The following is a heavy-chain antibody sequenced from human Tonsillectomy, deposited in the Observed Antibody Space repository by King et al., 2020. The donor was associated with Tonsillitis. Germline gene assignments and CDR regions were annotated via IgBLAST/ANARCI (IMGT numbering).Heavy chain of an antibody. CDR2: IYTSGST. V-gene: IGHV4-61*02. Sequence: QLQESGPGLVKPSQTLSLTCTVSGGSISSGSYYWSWIRQPAGKGLEWIGRIYTSGSTHYNPSLKSRVTRSVDTSKNQFSLKLSSVTAADTAVYYCARDQSIFGVANTLFDYWGQGTLVTVSS. CDR1: GGSISSGSYY. J-gene: IGHJ4*02. D-gene: IGHD3-3*01. CDR3: ARDQSIFGVANTLFDY.